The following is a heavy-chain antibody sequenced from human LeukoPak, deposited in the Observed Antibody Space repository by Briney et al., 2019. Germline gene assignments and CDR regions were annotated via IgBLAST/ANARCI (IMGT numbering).Heavy chain of an antibody. V-gene: IGHV4-59*12. CDR3: ARVNINNWHSCDY. J-gene: IGHJ4*02. CDR2: IYYSGST. Sequence: SETLSLTCTVSGGSISSYYWSWIWQPPGKGLEWIGYIYYSGSTNYNPSLKSRVTISVDTSKNQFSLKLSSVTAADTAVYYCARVNINNWHSCDYWGQGTLVTVSS. CDR1: GGSISSYY. D-gene: IGHD1-1*01.